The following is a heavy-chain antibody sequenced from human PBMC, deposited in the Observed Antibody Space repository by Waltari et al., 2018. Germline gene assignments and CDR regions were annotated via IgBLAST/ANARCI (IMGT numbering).Heavy chain of an antibody. CDR1: GFTLSSFW. V-gene: IGHV3-7*01. Sequence: EVQLVESGGGLDQPGGSLRLSCGGTGFTLSSFWMSWVRQAPGKGLDWVANMNRDGSETYYVDSVKGRFTISRDNAKNSLYLEMNTLRVEDTAIYYCARLSSSWNEKGAFDIWGQGTMVTVSS. CDR2: MNRDGSET. J-gene: IGHJ3*02. D-gene: IGHD6-13*01. CDR3: ARLSSSWNEKGAFDI.